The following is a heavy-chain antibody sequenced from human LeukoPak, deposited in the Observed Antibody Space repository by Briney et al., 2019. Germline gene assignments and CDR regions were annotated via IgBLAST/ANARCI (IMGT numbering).Heavy chain of an antibody. D-gene: IGHD3/OR15-3a*01. J-gene: IGHJ4*02. CDR1: GGSISSYY. Sequence: SETLSLTCTVSGGSISSYYWSWIRQPPGKGLEWIGYIYYSGSTNYNPSLKSRVTISVDTSKNQFSLKLSSVTAADTAVYYRARGTGYLDYWGQGTLVTVSS. CDR2: IYYSGST. CDR3: ARGTGYLDY. V-gene: IGHV4-59*12.